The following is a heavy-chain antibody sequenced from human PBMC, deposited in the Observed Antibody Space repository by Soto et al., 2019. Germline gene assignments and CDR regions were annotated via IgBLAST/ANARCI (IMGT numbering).Heavy chain of an antibody. CDR2: ISPYTGNT. Sequence: QVQLVQSGDEVKKPGASVKVSCKASGYIFVNYGIAWVRQAPGQGLEWIGWISPYTGNTNSASKVQGRLTMTTDTSTSTAYMDLGSLTSDDTAVYYCVMVDNYVTPTPQDVWGQGTTVTVSS. D-gene: IGHD3-16*01. V-gene: IGHV1-18*01. CDR1: GYIFVNYG. J-gene: IGHJ6*02. CDR3: VMVDNYVTPTPQDV.